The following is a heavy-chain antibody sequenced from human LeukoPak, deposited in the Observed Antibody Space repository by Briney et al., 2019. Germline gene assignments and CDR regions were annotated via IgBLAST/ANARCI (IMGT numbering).Heavy chain of an antibody. V-gene: IGHV1-69*01. D-gene: IGHD6-6*01. CDR3: ARLVGQLGDY. Sequence: ASVKVSRKASGGTFSSYAISWVRQAPGQGLEWMGGIIPIFGTANYAQKFQGRVTITADESTSTAYMELSSLRSEDTAVYYCARLVGQLGDYWGQGTLVTVSS. CDR2: IIPIFGTA. J-gene: IGHJ4*02. CDR1: GGTFSSYA.